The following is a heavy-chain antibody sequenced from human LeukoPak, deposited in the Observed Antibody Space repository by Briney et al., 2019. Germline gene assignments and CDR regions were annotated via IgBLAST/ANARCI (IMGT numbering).Heavy chain of an antibody. CDR1: GDSITDYY. V-gene: IGHV4-59*01. J-gene: IGHJ5*02. CDR2: ISYSGRA. D-gene: IGHD1-26*01. CDR3: ARVSAGGGSEWVDN. Sequence: PSETLSLTCTVSGDSITDYYWSWIRQPPGKGLEWLGYISYSGRATYNPSVKSRVTISLATSRTQFSLSLTSVTAADTAVYYCARVSAGGGSEWVDNWGQGTLVTVSS.